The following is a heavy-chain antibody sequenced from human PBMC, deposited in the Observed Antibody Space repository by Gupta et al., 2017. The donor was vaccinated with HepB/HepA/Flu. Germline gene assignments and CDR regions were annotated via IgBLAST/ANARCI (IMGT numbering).Heavy chain of an antibody. CDR2: INHSGRT. J-gene: IGHJ6*03. CDR3: ARGMRREALFSSYYYMDV. CDR1: GGSFSGYY. Sequence: QVQLQQWGAGLLKPSEALSLTCAVYGGSFSGYYWSWIRQPPGKGLEWIGEINHSGRTNYNPSLKSRVTISVDTSKNQFSLKLSSVTAADTAVFYCARGMRREALFSSYYYMDVWGKGTTVSVSS. D-gene: IGHD1-26*01. V-gene: IGHV4-34*01.